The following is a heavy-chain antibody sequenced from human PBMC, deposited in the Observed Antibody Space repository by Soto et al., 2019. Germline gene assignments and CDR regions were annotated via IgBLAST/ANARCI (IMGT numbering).Heavy chain of an antibody. J-gene: IGHJ4*02. CDR3: AKGEDPRGYSGYDLIVSGSAIDY. CDR2: ISGSGGST. D-gene: IGHD5-12*01. V-gene: IGHV3-23*01. Sequence: PGGSLRFSCAASGFTFSSYAMSWVRQAPGKGLEWVSAISGSGGSTYYADSVKGRFTISRDNSKNTLYLQMNSLRAEDTAVYYCAKGEDPRGYSGYDLIVSGSAIDYWGQGTLVTVSS. CDR1: GFTFSSYA.